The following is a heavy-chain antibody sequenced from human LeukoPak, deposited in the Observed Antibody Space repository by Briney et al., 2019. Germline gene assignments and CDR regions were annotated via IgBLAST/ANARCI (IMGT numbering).Heavy chain of an antibody. CDR3: TKGDYHAY. J-gene: IGHJ4*02. V-gene: IGHV3-49*03. Sequence: GGSLRLSCTASGFTFGDYAMSWFRQAPGKGLEWVGFIRSNTYGGTAEYAASVKGRFAISRDDSKSIAYLQMNSLKTEDTAVYYCTKGDYHAYWGQGTLATVSS. CDR1: GFTFGDYA. CDR2: IRSNTYGGTA.